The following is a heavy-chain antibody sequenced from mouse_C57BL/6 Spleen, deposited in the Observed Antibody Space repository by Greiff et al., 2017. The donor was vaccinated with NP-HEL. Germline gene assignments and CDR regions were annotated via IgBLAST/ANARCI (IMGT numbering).Heavy chain of an antibody. CDR1: GYTFTDYE. CDR2: IDPETGGT. V-gene: IGHV1-15*01. D-gene: IGHD3-2*02. Sequence: VKLMESGAELVRPGASVTLSCKASGYTFTDYEMHWVKQTPVHGLEWIGAIDPETGGTAYNQKFKGKAILTADKSSSTAYMELRSLTSEDSAVYYCTRLDSSGPGYFDYWGQGTTLTVSS. J-gene: IGHJ2*01. CDR3: TRLDSSGPGYFDY.